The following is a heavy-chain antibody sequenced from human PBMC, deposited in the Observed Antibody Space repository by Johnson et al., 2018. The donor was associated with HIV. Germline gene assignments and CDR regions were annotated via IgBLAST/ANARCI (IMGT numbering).Heavy chain of an antibody. J-gene: IGHJ3*02. V-gene: IGHV3-30-3*01. D-gene: IGHD3-10*01. CDR1: GFTFSSSA. CDR2: ISYDGSIK. Sequence: QVQLVESGGGVVQPGKTLRLPCAASGFTFSSSAMHWVRQAPGQGLQWVALISYDGSIKYFAVSVNGRFTISRDNTKNTLYLQMNSLRAEDTAVYYCARDLNRYYYGSVKAFDIWGQGTMVTVSS. CDR3: ARDLNRYYYGSVKAFDI.